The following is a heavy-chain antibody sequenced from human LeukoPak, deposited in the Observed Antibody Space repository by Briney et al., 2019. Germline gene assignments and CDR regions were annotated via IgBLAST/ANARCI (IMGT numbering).Heavy chain of an antibody. J-gene: IGHJ4*02. V-gene: IGHV3-23*01. CDR3: AKDGGYYGSGSSKGVDY. Sequence: GGSLRLSCAASGFTFSSYAMSWVRQAPGKGLEWVSAISGSGGSTYYADSVKGRFTISRDNSKNTLYLQMNSLRAEDTAVYYCAKDGGYYGSGSSKGVDYWGQGTLVTVSS. CDR2: ISGSGGST. CDR1: GFTFSSYA. D-gene: IGHD3-10*01.